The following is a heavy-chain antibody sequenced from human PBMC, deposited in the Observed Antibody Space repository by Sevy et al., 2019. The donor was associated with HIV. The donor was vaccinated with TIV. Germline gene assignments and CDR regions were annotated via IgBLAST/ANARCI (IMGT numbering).Heavy chain of an antibody. Sequence: GGSLRLSCAASGFTFSSYGMHWVRQAPGKGLEWVAVIWYDGSNKYYADSVKGRFTISRDNSKNPLYLQMNSLRAEDTAVYYCAREGASHDFWSGYLNYYYYYGMDVWGQGTTVTVSS. CDR2: IWYDGSNK. J-gene: IGHJ6*02. CDR3: AREGASHDFWSGYLNYYYYYGMDV. D-gene: IGHD3-3*01. CDR1: GFTFSSYG. V-gene: IGHV3-33*01.